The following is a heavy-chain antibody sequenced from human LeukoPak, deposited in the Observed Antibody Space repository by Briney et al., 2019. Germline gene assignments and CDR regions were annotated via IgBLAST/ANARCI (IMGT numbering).Heavy chain of an antibody. Sequence: GGSLRLSCAASGFTFSSYGMHWVRQAPGKGLEWVAFIRYDGSNKYYADSVKGRFTISRDNSKNTLYLQMNSLRAEDTAVYYCASDELYGSGSYVRNWGQGTLVTVSS. D-gene: IGHD3-10*01. CDR3: ASDELYGSGSYVRN. CDR2: IRYDGSNK. V-gene: IGHV3-30*02. J-gene: IGHJ4*02. CDR1: GFTFSSYG.